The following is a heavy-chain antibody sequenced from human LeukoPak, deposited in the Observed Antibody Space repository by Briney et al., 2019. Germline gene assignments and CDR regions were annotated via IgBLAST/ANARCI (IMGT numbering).Heavy chain of an antibody. Sequence: QPGGSLRLSCAASGFTFSTYGMHWVRQAPGKGLEWVAFIQYDGSDEHYADSVKGRFTISRDNSKNTLFLQMNSLRAEDTAMYYCAEDQQLQPFHYWGQGTLVTVSS. J-gene: IGHJ4*02. CDR3: AEDQQLQPFHY. D-gene: IGHD1-1*01. CDR1: GFTFSTYG. CDR2: IQYDGSDE. V-gene: IGHV3-30*02.